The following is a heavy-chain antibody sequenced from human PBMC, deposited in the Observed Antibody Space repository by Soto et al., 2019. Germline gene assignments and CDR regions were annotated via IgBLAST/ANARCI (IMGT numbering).Heavy chain of an antibody. V-gene: IGHV1-18*01. J-gene: IGHJ4*02. CDR1: GYTFTSHD. CDR2: ISPYNGNT. CDR3: VRDTMFYFDSSGQHY. Sequence: ASVKVSCKASGYTFTSHDISWVRQAPGQGLEWMGWISPYNGNTNYAQRLQGRVTMTADTSTSTAYMELRSLRSDDPAVYYCVRDTMFYFDSSGQHYWGQGTLLTV. D-gene: IGHD3-22*01.